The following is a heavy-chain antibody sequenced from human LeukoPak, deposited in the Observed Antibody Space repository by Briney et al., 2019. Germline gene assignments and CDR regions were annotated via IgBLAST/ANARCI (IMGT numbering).Heavy chain of an antibody. V-gene: IGHV4-59*01. Sequence: SEILSSTWTVSGASIRSYYWCWIRQPPGKGVGWSGHVPYSGNTGYNPSLQSRVTISADTSKIPLSLKLNSVTAADAAVYFCARAPGRVLGDGWDYWGRGTLSPCPQ. CDR2: VPYSGNT. CDR3: ARAPGRVLGDGWDY. CDR1: GASIRSYY. D-gene: IGHD2-21*02. J-gene: IGHJ4*02.